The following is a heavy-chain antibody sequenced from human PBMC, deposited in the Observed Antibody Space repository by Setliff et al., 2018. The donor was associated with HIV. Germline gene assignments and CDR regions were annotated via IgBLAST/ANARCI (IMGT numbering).Heavy chain of an antibody. V-gene: IGHV1-18*01. Sequence: ASVKVSCKASGYTFAGYGIHWVRQAPGQGLEWVGWINIYTGDRTYADNFQYRVTMTADTSTSTVYTELRHLRSDDTAVYYCARDSSASRTPPLHWGQGTLVTVSS. CDR1: GYTFAGYG. CDR2: INIYTGDR. D-gene: IGHD2-15*01. CDR3: ARDSSASRTPPLH. J-gene: IGHJ4*02.